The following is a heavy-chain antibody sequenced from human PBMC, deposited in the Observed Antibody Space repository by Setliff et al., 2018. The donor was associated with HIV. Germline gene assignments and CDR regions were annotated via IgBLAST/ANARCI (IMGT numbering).Heavy chain of an antibody. V-gene: IGHV4-39*07. CDR2: VHYTGST. CDR1: GGSISGTSYY. Sequence: SETLSLTCSVAGGSISGTSYYWGWIGQTPGNGLEWIGSVHYTGSTQYNPSPKSRLTMTVDKSNNQFSLRLTSVTAADSAVYYCASTREYRFGFGLGQFDPWGQGTLVTVSS. CDR3: ASTREYRFGFGLGQFDP. D-gene: IGHD3-10*01. J-gene: IGHJ5*01.